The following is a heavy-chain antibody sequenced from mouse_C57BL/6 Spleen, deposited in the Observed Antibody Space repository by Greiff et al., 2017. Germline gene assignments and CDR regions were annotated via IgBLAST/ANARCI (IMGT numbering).Heavy chain of an antibody. CDR3: ARGGPPDPLFAY. CDR2: IYPGSGST. Sequence: VQLQQPGAELVKPGASVKMSCKASGYTFTSYWITWVKQRPGQGLEWIGDIYPGSGSTNYNEKFKSKATLTVDTSSSTAYLQRSSLTSEDSAVYYCARGGPPDPLFAYWGQGTLVTVSA. J-gene: IGHJ3*01. D-gene: IGHD3-3*01. CDR1: GYTFTSYW. V-gene: IGHV1-55*01.